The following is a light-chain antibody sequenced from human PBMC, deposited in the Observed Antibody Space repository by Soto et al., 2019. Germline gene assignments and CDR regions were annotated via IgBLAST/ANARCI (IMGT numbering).Light chain of an antibody. CDR1: QGIRND. V-gene: IGKV1-6*01. CDR2: AAS. J-gene: IGKJ1*01. CDR3: QQRSKWPPIT. Sequence: AIQMTQSPSSLSASVGDRVTITCRASQGIRNDLGWYQQKPGKAPKLLIYAASSLQSGVPSRFSGSGSGTDFTLTISSLEPEDFAVYYCQQRSKWPPITFGQGTKVDIK.